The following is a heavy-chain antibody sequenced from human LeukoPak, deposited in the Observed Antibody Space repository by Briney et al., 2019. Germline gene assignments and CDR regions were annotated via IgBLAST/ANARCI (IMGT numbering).Heavy chain of an antibody. D-gene: IGHD5-24*01. Sequence: SGTLSLTCAVSGTSISLSNWWTWVRQPPGKGLEWIGEIYHSGTTYYNPSLKSRVTISVDTSKNQFSLKLSSVTAADTAVYYCARDFIGDGYKDDAFDIWGQGTMVTVSS. CDR1: GTSISLSNW. CDR2: IYHSGTT. V-gene: IGHV4-4*02. CDR3: ARDFIGDGYKDDAFDI. J-gene: IGHJ3*02.